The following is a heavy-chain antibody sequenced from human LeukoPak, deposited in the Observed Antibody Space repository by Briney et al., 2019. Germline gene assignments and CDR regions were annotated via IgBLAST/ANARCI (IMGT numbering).Heavy chain of an antibody. J-gene: IGHJ4*02. Sequence: PSETLSLTCAVSGGSISSSNWWSWVRQPPGKGLEWIGEIYHSGSTNYDPSLKSRVTISVDKSKNQFSLKLSSVTAADTAVYYCARDGGYYGSGSPDYRGQGTLVTVSS. CDR1: GGSISSSNW. V-gene: IGHV4-4*02. CDR3: ARDGGYYGSGSPDY. D-gene: IGHD3-10*01. CDR2: IYHSGST.